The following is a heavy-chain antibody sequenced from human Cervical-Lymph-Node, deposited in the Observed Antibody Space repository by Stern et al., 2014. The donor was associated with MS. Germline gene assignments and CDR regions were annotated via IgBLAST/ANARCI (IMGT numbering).Heavy chain of an antibody. CDR1: GFTFSSYS. J-gene: IGHJ4*02. V-gene: IGHV3-48*01. CDR2: ISSSSSTI. CDR3: ARLYCTGGSCYFGFDS. Sequence: EVQLVESGGALVQPGGSLRLSCAASGFTFSSYSMNWVRQAPGKGLEWISYISSSSSTIYYTDSVKGRFTISRDNAKNSLYLQMNSLRAEDTAVYYCARLYCTGGSCYFGFDSWGQGTLVTVSS. D-gene: IGHD2-15*01.